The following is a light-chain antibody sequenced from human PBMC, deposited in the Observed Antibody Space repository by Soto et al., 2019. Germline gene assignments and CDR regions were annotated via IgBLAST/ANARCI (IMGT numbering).Light chain of an antibody. V-gene: IGLV2-14*03. Sequence: QSALTQPASVSGSPGQSITISCSGTNTDVGGYNYVSWYQQYPGKAPKLIIYEVSNRPSGVSNRFSGSKSGNTASLTTSGLQAEDEGDYYCSSYSDNSTYVFATGTKVTVL. CDR2: EVS. CDR1: NTDVGGYNY. CDR3: SSYSDNSTYV. J-gene: IGLJ1*01.